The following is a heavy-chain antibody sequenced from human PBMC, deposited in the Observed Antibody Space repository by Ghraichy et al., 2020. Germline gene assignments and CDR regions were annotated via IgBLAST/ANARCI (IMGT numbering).Heavy chain of an antibody. CDR1: GFTVSSNY. Sequence: GGSLRLSCAASGFTVSSNYMSWVRQAPGKGLEWVSVIYSGGSTYYADSVKGRFTISRDNSKNTLYLQMNSLRAEDTAVYYCAAVWAARQWDYYYMDVWGKGTTVTVSS. V-gene: IGHV3-53*01. J-gene: IGHJ6*03. CDR2: IYSGGST. CDR3: AAVWAARQWDYYYMDV. D-gene: IGHD6-6*01.